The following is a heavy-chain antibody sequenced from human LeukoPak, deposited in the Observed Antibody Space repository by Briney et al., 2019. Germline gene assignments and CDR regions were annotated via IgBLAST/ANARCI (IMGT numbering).Heavy chain of an antibody. J-gene: IGHJ4*02. V-gene: IGHV4-59*11. D-gene: IGHD3-16*01. CDR3: AREGAYTDWGPHF. CDR2: IFYSGST. CDR1: GGSISNLY. Sequence: SETLSLTCTVSGGSISNLYWSWIRQPPGKGLEWIGYIFYSGSTNYNPSLKSRVTISVDTSKNQFSLKLRSVTAADTAVYYCAREGAYTDWGPHFWGQGTLVTVSS.